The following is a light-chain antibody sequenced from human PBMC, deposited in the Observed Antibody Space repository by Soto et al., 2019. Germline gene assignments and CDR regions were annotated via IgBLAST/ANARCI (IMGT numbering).Light chain of an antibody. Sequence: QSVLTQPPSVSGAPGQRATISCTGSSSNIGAGYDVHWYQQLPGTAPKLLIAAVTSRPSGVPDRFSGSKSGTSAYLAITGLQAEDEADYYCQYFDSSLSGWVFGGGTKVTVL. J-gene: IGLJ3*02. CDR3: QYFDSSLSGWV. CDR2: AVT. CDR1: SSNIGAGYD. V-gene: IGLV1-40*01.